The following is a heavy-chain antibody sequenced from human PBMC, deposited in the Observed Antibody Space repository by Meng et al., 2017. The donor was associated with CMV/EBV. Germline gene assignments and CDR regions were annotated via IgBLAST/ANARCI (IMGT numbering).Heavy chain of an antibody. CDR2: IYPGDSDT. V-gene: IGHV5-51*01. D-gene: IGHD3-10*01. CDR1: GYSFTSYW. J-gene: IGHJ6*02. CDR3: ARHLTGGHNYGSGSSYGPYYYYGMDV. Sequence: GESLKISCKGSGYSFTSYWIGWVRQMPGKGLEWMGIIYPGDSDTRYSPSFQGQVTISADKSISTAYLQWSSLKASDTAMYYCARHLTGGHNYGSGSSYGPYYYYGMDVWGQGTTVTVSS.